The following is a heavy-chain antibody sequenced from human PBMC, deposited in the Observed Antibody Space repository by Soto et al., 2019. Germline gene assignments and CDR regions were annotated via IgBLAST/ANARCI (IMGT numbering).Heavy chain of an antibody. CDR1: GASVSGYY. CDR3: ARGPQWLRSDNWFDP. CDR2: IHNSGAS. D-gene: IGHD5-12*01. J-gene: IGHJ5*02. Sequence: QVQLQETGPGLVKPSETLSLTCTVSGASVSGYYWSWIRQTPGKGLEWIGNIHNSGASKYNPSLKSRVTISLDTSKNEFSLKIGSVTTADTAVYYCARGPQWLRSDNWFDPWSQGNLVTVSS. V-gene: IGHV4-59*02.